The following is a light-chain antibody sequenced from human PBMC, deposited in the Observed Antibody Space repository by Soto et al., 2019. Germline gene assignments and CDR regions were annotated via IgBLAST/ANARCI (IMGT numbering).Light chain of an antibody. CDR2: GSS. V-gene: IGKV3-15*01. J-gene: IGKJ1*01. CDR1: QSVSSN. CDR3: QQYNNWPPTWT. Sequence: DIVMTHSPATLSVSPGERATLSCMAIQSVSSNLAWYQQKPGQAPRLLIYGSSTRATGIPARFSGSWSGTEFTLTISSLQSEDFAVYYCQQYNNWPPTWTFGQGTKVEMK.